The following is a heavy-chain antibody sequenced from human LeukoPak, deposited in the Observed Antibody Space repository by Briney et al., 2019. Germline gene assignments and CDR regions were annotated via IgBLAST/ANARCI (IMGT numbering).Heavy chain of an antibody. CDR3: TTVFS. Sequence: PGGPLRLSCAASGFTFSNAWMSWVRQAPGKGLEWVGRINSKTDGGTTEYAEPVKGRFTISRDDSKNMLYLQMNSLKTEDTAVYYCTTVFSWGQGTLVTVSS. D-gene: IGHD3-10*02. CDR1: GFTFSNAW. CDR2: INSKTDGGTT. V-gene: IGHV3-15*01. J-gene: IGHJ4*02.